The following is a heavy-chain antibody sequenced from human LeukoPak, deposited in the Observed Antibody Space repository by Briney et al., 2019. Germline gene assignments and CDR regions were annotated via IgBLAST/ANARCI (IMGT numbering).Heavy chain of an antibody. CDR1: GYTFTDYY. Sequence: GASVKVSCKASGYTFTDYYMHWVRQAPGQGLEWMGRINPNSGGSNYAQEFQGRVTMTRDTSISTAYMELNRLRSDDTAVYYCANLAGVVAGLDPWGQGTLVTVSS. V-gene: IGHV1-2*06. CDR2: INPNSGGS. CDR3: ANLAGVVAGLDP. D-gene: IGHD6-19*01. J-gene: IGHJ5*02.